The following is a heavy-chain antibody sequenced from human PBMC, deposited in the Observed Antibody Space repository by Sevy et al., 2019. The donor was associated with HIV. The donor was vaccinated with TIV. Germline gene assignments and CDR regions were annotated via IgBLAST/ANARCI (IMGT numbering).Heavy chain of an antibody. J-gene: IGHJ4*02. V-gene: IGHV3-48*01. D-gene: IGHD1-26*01. CDR2: ISNKGSTI. CDR3: ARESGSYNRYDFDS. CDR1: GFIFSSDS. Sequence: GGSLRLSCAASGFIFSSDSMNWVRQAPGKGLEWVAYISNKGSTISYAASVEGRFTVSRDNVRNTLYLQMKSLRADDTAIYYCARESGSYNRYDFDSWGRGTLVTVSS.